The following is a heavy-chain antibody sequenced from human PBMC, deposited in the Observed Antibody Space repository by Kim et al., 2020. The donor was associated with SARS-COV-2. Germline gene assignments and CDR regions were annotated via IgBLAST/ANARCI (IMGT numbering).Heavy chain of an antibody. CDR3: ARGDTSMGRPAMETRGYFDY. J-gene: IGHJ4*02. V-gene: IGHV3-48*03. CDR1: GFTFSSYE. CDR2: ISSSGSTI. Sequence: GGSLRLSCAASGFTFSSYEMNWVRQAPGKGLEWVSYISSSGSTIYYADSVKGRFTISRDNAKNSLYLQMNSLRAEDTAVYYCARGDTSMGRPAMETRGYFDYWGQGTLVTVSS. D-gene: IGHD5-18*01.